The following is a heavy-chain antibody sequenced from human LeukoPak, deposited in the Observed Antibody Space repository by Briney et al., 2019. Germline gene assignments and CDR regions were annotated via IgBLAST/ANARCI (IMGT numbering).Heavy chain of an antibody. CDR2: IYTSGST. D-gene: IGHD3-22*01. CDR1: GGSFTDYY. CDR3: ASYYYDSSGYLRGDY. Sequence: SETLSLTCTVSGGSFTDYYWGWIRQPPGKGLEWIGYIYTSGSTNYNPSLKSRVTISVDTSKNQFSLKLSSVTAADTAVYYCASYYYDSSGYLRGDYWGQGTLVTVSS. J-gene: IGHJ4*02. V-gene: IGHV4-4*09.